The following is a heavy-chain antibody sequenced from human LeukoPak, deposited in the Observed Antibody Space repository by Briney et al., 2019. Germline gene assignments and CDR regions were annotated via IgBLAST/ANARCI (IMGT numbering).Heavy chain of an antibody. Sequence: GGSLRLSCAASGFTLSNALMSWVRQAPGTGREWVGRIQRKTDGWTTDYAAHVQDRFTTSRDDSKNTLYLQMNSLKTEDTAVYYCNTRVMVDPWGQGTLVTLSS. CDR2: IQRKTDGWTT. CDR1: GFTLSNAL. V-gene: IGHV3-15*01. CDR3: NTRVMVDP. J-gene: IGHJ5*02. D-gene: IGHD2-21*01.